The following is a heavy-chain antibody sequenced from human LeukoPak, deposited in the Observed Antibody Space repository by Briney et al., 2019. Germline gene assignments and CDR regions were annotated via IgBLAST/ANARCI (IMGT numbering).Heavy chain of an antibody. D-gene: IGHD3-22*01. J-gene: IGHJ6*03. Sequence: GASVKVSCKASGGTFSSYAISWVRQAPGQGLEWMGGIIPIFGTANYAQKFQGRVTITADESTSTAYMELSSLRSEDTAVYYCARGYSSGYYSGSPGGYYMDVWGKGTTVTISS. CDR2: IIPIFGTA. CDR1: GGTFSSYA. CDR3: ARGYSSGYYSGSPGGYYMDV. V-gene: IGHV1-69*13.